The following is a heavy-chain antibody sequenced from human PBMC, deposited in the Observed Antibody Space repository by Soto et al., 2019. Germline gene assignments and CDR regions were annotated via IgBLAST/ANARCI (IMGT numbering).Heavy chain of an antibody. D-gene: IGHD5-12*01. V-gene: IGHV1-69*02. J-gene: IGHJ3*02. CDR3: ARSGYDDDFDI. CDR2: IIPILGIA. CDR1: GGTFSSYT. Sequence: QVQLVQSGAEVKKPGSSVKVSCKASGGTFSSYTISWVRQAPGQGLEWMGRIIPILGIANYAQKFQGRGTSTADKYTSTAYMELRSLRSEDKAVYYCARSGYDDDFDICGQGTMVNVS.